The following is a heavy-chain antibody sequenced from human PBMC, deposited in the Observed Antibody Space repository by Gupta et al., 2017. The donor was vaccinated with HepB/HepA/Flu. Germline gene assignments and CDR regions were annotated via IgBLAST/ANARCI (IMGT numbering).Heavy chain of an antibody. CDR1: GGSISSGGYY. CDR3: ARGSPDPAAGIQIDY. CDR2: IYYSGST. Sequence: QVQLQESGPGLVKPSQTLSLTCTVSGGSISSGGYYWSWIRQHPGKGLEWFGYIYYSGSTYYNPSLKSRVTISVDTSKNQFSLKLSSVTAADTAVYYCARGSPDPAAGIQIDYWGQGTLVTVSS. V-gene: IGHV4-31*03. J-gene: IGHJ4*02. D-gene: IGHD6-13*01.